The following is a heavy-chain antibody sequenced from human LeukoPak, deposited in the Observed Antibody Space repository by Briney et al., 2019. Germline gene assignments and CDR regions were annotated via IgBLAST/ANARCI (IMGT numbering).Heavy chain of an antibody. CDR1: GGSISSYY. CDR2: IYYSGST. D-gene: IGHD3-16*01. Sequence: SETLSPTCTVSGGSISSYYWSWIRQPPGKGLEWIGYIYYSGSTNYNPSLKSRVTISVDTSKNQFSLKLSSVTAADTAVYYCAGGLDYWGQGTLVTVSS. J-gene: IGHJ4*02. CDR3: AGGLDY. V-gene: IGHV4-59*01.